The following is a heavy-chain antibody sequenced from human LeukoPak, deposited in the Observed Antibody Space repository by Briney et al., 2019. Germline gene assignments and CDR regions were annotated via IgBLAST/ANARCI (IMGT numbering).Heavy chain of an antibody. J-gene: IGHJ6*03. CDR1: GFTFSSYW. D-gene: IGHD2-2*02. CDR2: INSDGSST. Sequence: GGSLRLSCAASGFTFSSYWMHWVRQAPGKGLVWVSRINSDGSSTSYADSVKGRFSISRDNAKNTLYLQMNSLRAEDTAVYYCARLIVVVPAAIKDYYMDVWGKGTTVTVSS. V-gene: IGHV3-74*01. CDR3: ARLIVVVPAAIKDYYMDV.